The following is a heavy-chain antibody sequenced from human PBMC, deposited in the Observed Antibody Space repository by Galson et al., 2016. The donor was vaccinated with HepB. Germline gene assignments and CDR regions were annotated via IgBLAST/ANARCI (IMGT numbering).Heavy chain of an antibody. D-gene: IGHD3-16*01. Sequence: SLRLSCAASVFTFSSYNMNWVRQAPGKGLEWISYISSSSTIYYADSVTGRFTISRDNAENSLYLQMNRLRDEDTAVYYCAIDSGLNSYDDDAYSYWNFDLWGHGTLVTVSS. CDR2: ISSSSTI. V-gene: IGHV3-48*02. J-gene: IGHJ2*01. CDR1: VFTFSSYN. CDR3: AIDSGLNSYDDDAYSYWNFDL.